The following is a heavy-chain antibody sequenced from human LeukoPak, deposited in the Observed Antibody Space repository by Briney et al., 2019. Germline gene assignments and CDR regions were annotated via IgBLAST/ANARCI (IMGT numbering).Heavy chain of an antibody. CDR2: ISWNSGSI. CDR3: AKDTLYDFLGSGYYNWFDP. CDR1: GFTFDDYA. Sequence: GRSLRLSCAASGFTFDDYAMHWVRQAPGKGLEWVSGISWNSGSIGYADSVKGRFTISRDNAKNSLYLQMNSLRAEDTALYYCAKDTLYDFLGSGYYNWFDPWGQGTLVTVSS. J-gene: IGHJ5*02. V-gene: IGHV3-9*01. D-gene: IGHD3-3*01.